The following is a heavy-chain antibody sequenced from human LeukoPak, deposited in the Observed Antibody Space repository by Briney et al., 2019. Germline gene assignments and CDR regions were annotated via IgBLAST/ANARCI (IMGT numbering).Heavy chain of an antibody. CDR2: LFYKRGA. J-gene: IGHJ4*02. V-gene: IGHV4-59*01. CDR1: GGSISGYY. D-gene: IGHD2-21*02. CDR3: ARWTDCGGDCHILEY. Sequence: PSETLSLTCSVSGGSISGYYWSWSRQAPGKGVEWIGTLFYKRGAWYKSSLKSRVTTSVDTSKNELSLTLTSVTAADTAVYYCARWTDCGGDCHILEYWGQGILVTVSS.